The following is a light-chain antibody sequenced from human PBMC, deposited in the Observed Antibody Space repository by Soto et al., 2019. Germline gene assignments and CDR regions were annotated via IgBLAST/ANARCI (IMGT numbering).Light chain of an antibody. CDR1: SSNIGSNY. V-gene: IGLV1-47*01. CDR2: RNN. CDR3: AAWDDSLSGVV. J-gene: IGLJ2*01. Sequence: QSVLTQPPSASGTPGQRVTISCSGSSSNIGSNYVYWYQQLPGTVPQLLIYRNNERPSGVPDRFSGSKSGTSASLAISGLRSEDEADYYCAAWDDSLSGVVFGGGTKVPS.